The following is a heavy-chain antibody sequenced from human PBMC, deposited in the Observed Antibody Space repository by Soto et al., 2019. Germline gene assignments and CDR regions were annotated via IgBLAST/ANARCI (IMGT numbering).Heavy chain of an antibody. J-gene: IGHJ4*02. CDR2: IKEDGSEK. V-gene: IGHV3-7*01. Sequence: EVQLVESGGGLVQPGGSLRLSCAASGFTYNMYWMSWVRQAPGKGLEWVGNIKEDGSEKYYGDSVKGRFTISRDNANKSLYLEMNSLRVEDTAVYYCTRKSGGSVTWDYWGQGTLVNVSS. CDR3: TRKSGGSVTWDY. D-gene: IGHD3-10*01. CDR1: GFTYNMYW.